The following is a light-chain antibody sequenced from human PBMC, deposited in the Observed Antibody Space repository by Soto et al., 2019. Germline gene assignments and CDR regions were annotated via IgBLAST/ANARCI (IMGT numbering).Light chain of an antibody. CDR2: ASS. Sequence: DIQMTQSPSSLSASVGDRVTITCRASQPISTNLNWYQQRPGKPPNLLIYASSSLQRGVPPRFSGGGSGTEFTLTITSLQPEDFATYYCQQTDSTPITFGQWTRLEIK. J-gene: IGKJ5*01. CDR1: QPISTN. CDR3: QQTDSTPIT. V-gene: IGKV1-39*01.